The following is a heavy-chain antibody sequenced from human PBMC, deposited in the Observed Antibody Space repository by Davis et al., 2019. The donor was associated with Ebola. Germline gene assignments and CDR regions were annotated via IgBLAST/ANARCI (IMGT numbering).Heavy chain of an antibody. Sequence: GGSLRLSCAASGFVFRNYVMSWVRQAPGKGLEWVSTLGTSADTYYAESVKGRFTISRDNSKNTLYLQMNGLRVEDTAIYYCAKDTSNIWFDIWGQGTNVTVSS. CDR3: AKDTSNIWFDI. D-gene: IGHD1-26*01. V-gene: IGHV3-23*01. CDR2: LGTSADT. J-gene: IGHJ3*02. CDR1: GFVFRNYV.